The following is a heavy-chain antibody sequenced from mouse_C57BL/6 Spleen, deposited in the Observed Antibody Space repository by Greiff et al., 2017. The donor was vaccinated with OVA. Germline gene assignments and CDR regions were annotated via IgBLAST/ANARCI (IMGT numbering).Heavy chain of an antibody. D-gene: IGHD1-1*01. V-gene: IGHV5-9*01. Sequence: EVKLMESGGGLVKPGGSLKLSCAASGFTFSSYTMSWVRQTPEKRLEWVATISGGGGNTYYPDSVKGRFTISRDNAKNTLYLQMSSLRSEDTALYYCAIYGSSYYARDYWGQGTSVTVSS. CDR1: GFTFSSYT. CDR3: AIYGSSYYARDY. J-gene: IGHJ4*01. CDR2: ISGGGGNT.